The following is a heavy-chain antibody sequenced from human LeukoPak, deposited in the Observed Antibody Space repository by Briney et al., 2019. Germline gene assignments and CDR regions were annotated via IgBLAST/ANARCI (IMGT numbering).Heavy chain of an antibody. Sequence: GASLKVSCKASGHTFTGYYMHWVRQAPGQGREWMGWINPNSGGTNYAQKFQGRVTMTRDTSISTAYMELSRLRSDDTAVYYCARDLFGYDFWSGYSGYFDYWGQGTLVTVSS. J-gene: IGHJ4*02. CDR3: ARDLFGYDFWSGYSGYFDY. V-gene: IGHV1-2*02. D-gene: IGHD3-3*01. CDR1: GHTFTGYY. CDR2: INPNSGGT.